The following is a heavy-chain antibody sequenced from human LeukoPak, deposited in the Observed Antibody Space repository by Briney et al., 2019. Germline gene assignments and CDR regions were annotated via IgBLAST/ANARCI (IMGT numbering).Heavy chain of an antibody. V-gene: IGHV3-33*01. CDR1: GFTFSTYG. CDR3: ARDLDY. J-gene: IGHJ4*02. Sequence: GTSLRLSCVASGFTFSTYGMHWVRQAPGKGLEWVAVIWYDGSTTYYADSVKGRFTISRDNSKNTLYLQMNSLRAEDTAVYYCARDLDYWGQGTLVTVSS. CDR2: IWYDGSTT.